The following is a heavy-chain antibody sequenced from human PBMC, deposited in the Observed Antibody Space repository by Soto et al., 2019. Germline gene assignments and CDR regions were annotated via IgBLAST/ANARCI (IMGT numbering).Heavy chain of an antibody. J-gene: IGHJ4*02. CDR1: GGSISSYY. CDR3: ARERGGYSDY. CDR2: IYYSGST. Sequence: SETLSLTCTVSGGSISSYYWSWIRQPPGKGLEWIGYIYYSGSTNYNPSLKSRVTISVDTSKNQFSLKLSSVTAADTAVYYCARERGGYSDYWGQGTLVTVSS. D-gene: IGHD5-12*01. V-gene: IGHV4-59*01.